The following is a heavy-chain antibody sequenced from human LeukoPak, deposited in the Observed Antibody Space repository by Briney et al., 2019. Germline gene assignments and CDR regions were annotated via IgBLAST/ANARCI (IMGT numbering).Heavy chain of an antibody. CDR3: ARRGEAMDPFDY. CDR2: IYPGDSDT. J-gene: IGHJ4*02. CDR1: GYSFTSYW. V-gene: IGHV5-51*01. Sequence: GESLKSSCKDSGYSFTSYWIGWVRQMPGKGLEWMGIIYPGDSDTRYSPSFQGQVTISADKSINTAYLQWSSLKASDTAIYYCARRGEAMDPFDYWGQGTLVTLSS. D-gene: IGHD5-18*01.